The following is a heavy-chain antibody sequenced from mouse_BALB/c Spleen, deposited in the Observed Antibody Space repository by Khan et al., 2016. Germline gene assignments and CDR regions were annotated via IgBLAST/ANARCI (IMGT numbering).Heavy chain of an antibody. J-gene: IGHJ4*01. CDR2: IYPGDGDT. D-gene: IGHD2-1*01. Sequence: QVQLKQPGAELARPGASVKLSCKASGYTFTSYWMQWVKQRPGQGLEWIGAIYPGDGDTRYTQKFKGKATLTADKSSSTAYMQLSSLASEDSAVYYCARGDDGNYDYAMDYWGQGTSVTVSS. V-gene: IGHV1-87*01. CDR1: GYTFTSYW. CDR3: ARGDDGNYDYAMDY.